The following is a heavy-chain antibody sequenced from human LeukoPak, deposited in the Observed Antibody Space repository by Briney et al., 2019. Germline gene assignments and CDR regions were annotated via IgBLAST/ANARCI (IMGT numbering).Heavy chain of an antibody. J-gene: IGHJ3*02. CDR1: GASISSGY. CDR3: PTRIVGYDILTGYYNSDAFDI. D-gene: IGHD3-9*01. Sequence: SETLSLTCTVAGASISSGYCSWIQQPPGKGHECIGFIYYSGGTNYNPSRRSRVTIPVDMSKNHFTRKLSAVTTADTAVYDFPTRIVGYDILTGYYNSDAFDIWGQGRMVTVSS. V-gene: IGHV4-59*12. CDR2: IYYSGGT.